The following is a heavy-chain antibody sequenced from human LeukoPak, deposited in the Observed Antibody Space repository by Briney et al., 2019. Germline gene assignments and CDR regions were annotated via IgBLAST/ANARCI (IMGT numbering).Heavy chain of an antibody. CDR2: IYYSGST. J-gene: IGHJ4*02. D-gene: IGHD3-9*01. Sequence: SQTLSLTCTVSGGSISSGGYYWSWIRQHPGTGLEWIGYIYYSGSTYYNPSLKSRVTISVDTSKNQFSLKLSSVTAADTAVYYCARGDILTGLDYWGQGTLVTVSS. CDR3: ARGDILTGLDY. CDR1: GGSISSGGYY. V-gene: IGHV4-31*03.